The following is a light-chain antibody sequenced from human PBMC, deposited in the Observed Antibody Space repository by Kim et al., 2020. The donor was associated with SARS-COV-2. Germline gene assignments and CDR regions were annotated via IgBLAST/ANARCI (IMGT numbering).Light chain of an antibody. CDR1: SSNIGTGYN. CDR2: TNN. Sequence: QSVLTQPPSVSGAPGRRVTISCTGNSSNIGTGYNVHWYQELPGKAPRLLIYTNNNRPSGVPDRYSGSKSGASASLAITGLQAEDEADYYCQSYDSSLSSWVFGGGTQLTVL. J-gene: IGLJ3*02. CDR3: QSYDSSLSSWV. V-gene: IGLV1-40*01.